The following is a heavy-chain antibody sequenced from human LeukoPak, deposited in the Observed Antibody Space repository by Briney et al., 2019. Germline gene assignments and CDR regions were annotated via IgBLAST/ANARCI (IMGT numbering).Heavy chain of an antibody. V-gene: IGHV3-23*01. Sequence: PGGSLRLSCAASEFTFSNYAMNWVRQAPGKGLEWVSGISGGGGSTYYADSVKGRFTISRDNSKNTLYLQMNSLRAEDTAVYYCAKFTQKYCSGGSCYSFIDYWGQGTLVTVSS. CDR1: EFTFSNYA. J-gene: IGHJ4*02. CDR2: ISGGGGST. D-gene: IGHD2-15*01. CDR3: AKFTQKYCSGGSCYSFIDY.